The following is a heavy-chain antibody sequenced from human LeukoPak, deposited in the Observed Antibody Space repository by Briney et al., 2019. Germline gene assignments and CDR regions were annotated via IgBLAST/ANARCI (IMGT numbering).Heavy chain of an antibody. CDR1: GFTFSSYW. V-gene: IGHV3-74*01. J-gene: IGHJ4*02. Sequence: PGGSLRLSCAASGFTFSSYWVHWVRHAPGKGLVWVSRITGDGSNTAYADSVKGRFTISRDNAQNTLYLQMNSLRAEGTAVYYCARDLGSGTPFDHWGQGTLVTVSS. CDR2: ITGDGSNT. D-gene: IGHD1-7*01. CDR3: ARDLGSGTPFDH.